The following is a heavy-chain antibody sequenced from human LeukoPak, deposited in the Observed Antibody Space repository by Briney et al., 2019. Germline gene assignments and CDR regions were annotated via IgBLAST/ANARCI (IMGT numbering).Heavy chain of an antibody. CDR2: IKTSAGDT. CDR3: ARGPLYYYESSGYFDL. CDR1: GFMFSNYA. Sequence: PGGSLRLSCAASGFMFSNYAMSWVRQAPGRGLEWVSAIKTSAGDTYYADSVKGRFTISRDNSKSTVYLQMNSLRAEDTAVYYCARGPLYYYESSGYFDLWGQGSLVTVSS. D-gene: IGHD3-22*01. V-gene: IGHV3-23*01. J-gene: IGHJ4*02.